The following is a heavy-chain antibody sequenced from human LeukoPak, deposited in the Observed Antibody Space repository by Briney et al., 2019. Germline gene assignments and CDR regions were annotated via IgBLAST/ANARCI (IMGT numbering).Heavy chain of an antibody. CDR2: IYTNGWT. D-gene: IGHD6-19*01. V-gene: IGHV4-61*02. CDR1: GGSINSDLYY. J-gene: IGHJ5*02. Sequence: PSQTLSLTCTISGGSINSDLYYWASIRQPAGKRLEWIGRIYTNGWTDYNPSLKSRVTISVDTSKNQFSLKLSFVTAADTAFYYCARGSGWNSFDPWGQGTLVTVSS. CDR3: ARGSGWNSFDP.